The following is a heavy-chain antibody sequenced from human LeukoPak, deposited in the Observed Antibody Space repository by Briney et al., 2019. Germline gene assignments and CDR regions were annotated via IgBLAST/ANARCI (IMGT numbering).Heavy chain of an antibody. CDR3: ARQGGDYVWGSYRSFDY. J-gene: IGHJ4*02. V-gene: IGHV1-2*02. CDR2: INPNSGGT. D-gene: IGHD3-16*02. CDR1: GYTFTGYY. Sequence: PGASVKVSCKASGYTFTGYYMHWVRQAPGQGLEWMGWINPNSGGTNYAQKFQGRVTMTRDTSTSTAYMELSSQRSEDIDVYYCARQGGDYVWGSYRSFDYWGQGTLVTVSS.